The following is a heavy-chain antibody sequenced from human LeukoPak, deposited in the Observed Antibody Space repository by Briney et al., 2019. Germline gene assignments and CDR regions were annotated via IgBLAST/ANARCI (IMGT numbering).Heavy chain of an antibody. CDR1: GGSFSGYY. D-gene: IGHD2-15*01. J-gene: IGHJ5*02. V-gene: IGHV4-34*01. CDR3: ARGRRVVVAATGGWFDP. CDR2: INHSGST. Sequence: PSETLSLTCAVYGGSFSGYYWSWIRQPPGKGLEWIGEINHSGSTNYNPSLKSRVTISVDTSKNQFSLKLSSVTAADTAVYYCARGRRVVVAATGGWFDPWGQGTLVTVSS.